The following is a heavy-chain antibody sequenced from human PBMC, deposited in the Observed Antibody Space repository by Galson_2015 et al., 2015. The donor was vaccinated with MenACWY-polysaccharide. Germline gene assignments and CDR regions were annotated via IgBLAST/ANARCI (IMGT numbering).Heavy chain of an antibody. J-gene: IGHJ4*02. Sequence: SETLSLTCTVSGGSVNSVTYYWAWLRQPPGEGLEWIGFIYYTGETYYKPSLRSRVTIFVDMSSNQFSLKVSYVTAADTAVYYCVRGMEDSGRYNFDYWGRGTLVTVSS. CDR2: IYYTGET. V-gene: IGHV4-39*07. D-gene: IGHD1-26*01. CDR3: VRGMEDSGRYNFDY. CDR1: GGSVNSVTYY.